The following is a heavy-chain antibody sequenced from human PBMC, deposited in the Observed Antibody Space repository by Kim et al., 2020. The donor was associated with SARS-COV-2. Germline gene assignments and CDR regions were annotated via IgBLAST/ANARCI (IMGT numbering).Heavy chain of an antibody. CDR2: GNT. Sequence: GNTKYSRKFQGRVTITRDTSASTAYMELSSLRSEDTAVYYCARDSEGFDPWGQGTLVTVSS. CDR3: ARDSEGFDP. V-gene: IGHV1-3*01. J-gene: IGHJ5*02.